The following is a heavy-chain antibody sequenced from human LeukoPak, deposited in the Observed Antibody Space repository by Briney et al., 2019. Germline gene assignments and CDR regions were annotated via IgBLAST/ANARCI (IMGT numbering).Heavy chain of an antibody. CDR2: ISVSDTT. V-gene: IGHV3-23*01. CDR1: GFTFSNYP. D-gene: IGHD6-13*01. CDR3: ASERYSSSSAPLDY. J-gene: IGHJ4*02. Sequence: GGSLRLSCAASGFTFSNYPMNWVRQAPGKGLEWISTISVSDTTHYTDSVRGRFTISRDNSKSTLYLHMNSLRVEDTAVYYCASERYSSSSAPLDYWGQGTLVTVSS.